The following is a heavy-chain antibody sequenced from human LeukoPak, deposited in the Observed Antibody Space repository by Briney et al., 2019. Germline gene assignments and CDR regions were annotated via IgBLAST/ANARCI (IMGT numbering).Heavy chain of an antibody. Sequence: GGSLRLSCAASGFTFSSYAMSWVRRAPGKGLEWVSAISGSGGSTYYADSVKGRFTISRDNSKDTLYLQMNSLRAEDTAVYYCAKDGRATGAFDIWGQGTMVTVSS. J-gene: IGHJ3*02. CDR1: GFTFSSYA. V-gene: IGHV3-23*01. D-gene: IGHD1-26*01. CDR3: AKDGRATGAFDI. CDR2: ISGSGGST.